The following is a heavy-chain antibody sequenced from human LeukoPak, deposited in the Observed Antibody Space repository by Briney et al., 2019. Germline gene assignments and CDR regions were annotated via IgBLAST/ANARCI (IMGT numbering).Heavy chain of an antibody. Sequence: ASVKVSCKASGYTFTGYYMHWVRQAPGQGLEWMGRINPNSGGTNYAQKFQGRVTMTRDTSISTAYMELSRLRSDDTAAYYCARGGREEVPAAPYYYYGMDVWGQGTTVTVSS. J-gene: IGHJ6*02. CDR2: INPNSGGT. D-gene: IGHD2-2*01. CDR1: GYTFTGYY. CDR3: ARGGREEVPAAPYYYYGMDV. V-gene: IGHV1-2*06.